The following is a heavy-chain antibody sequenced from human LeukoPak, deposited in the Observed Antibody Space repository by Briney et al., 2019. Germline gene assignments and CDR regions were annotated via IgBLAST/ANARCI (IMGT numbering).Heavy chain of an antibody. CDR1: GGTFSRYA. Sequence: SVKVSCKASGGTFSRYAISWVRQAPGRGLEWMGGIIPIFGTANYAQKFQGRVTITADESTSTAYMELSSLRSEDTAVYYCAVGLLYYFDYWGQGTLVTVSS. D-gene: IGHD3-3*01. V-gene: IGHV1-69*13. J-gene: IGHJ4*02. CDR2: IIPIFGTA. CDR3: AVGLLYYFDY.